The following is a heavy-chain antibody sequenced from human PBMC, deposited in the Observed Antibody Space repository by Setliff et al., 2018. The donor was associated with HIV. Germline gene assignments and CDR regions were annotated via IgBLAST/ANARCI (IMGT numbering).Heavy chain of an antibody. CDR3: ASLDGSESPYIYYYYMDV. CDR2: INYRGNT. Sequence: SETLSLTCTVSGGSISTSRYYWGWIRQPPGKGLEWIGSINYRGNTYYNPSLKSRAAISVDTSKNQIPLMLSSVTAADTAVYYCASLDGSESPYIYYYYMDVWGEGTAVTVSS. J-gene: IGHJ6*03. D-gene: IGHD3-10*01. CDR1: GGSISTSRYY. V-gene: IGHV4-39*01.